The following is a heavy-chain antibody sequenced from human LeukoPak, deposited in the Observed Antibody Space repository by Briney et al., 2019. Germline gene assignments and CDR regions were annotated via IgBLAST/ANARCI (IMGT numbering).Heavy chain of an antibody. CDR1: GFTFSSYG. Sequence: GGSLRLSCAAPGFTFSSYGMDWVRQAPGKGLEWVSSISSSSSYMYYADSVKGRFTISRDNAKNSLYLQMNSLRAEDTAVYYCASHIYDFWSGYYWAFDYWGQGTLVTVSS. J-gene: IGHJ4*02. D-gene: IGHD3-3*01. CDR2: ISSSSSYM. V-gene: IGHV3-21*01. CDR3: ASHIYDFWSGYYWAFDY.